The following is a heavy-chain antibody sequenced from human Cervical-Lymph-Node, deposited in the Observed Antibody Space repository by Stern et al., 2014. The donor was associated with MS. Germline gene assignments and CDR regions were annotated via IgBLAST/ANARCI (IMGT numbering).Heavy chain of an antibody. CDR3: ARGSRYCSGGSCY. CDR1: GGTFSSYA. Sequence: VQLVESGAEVKKPGSSVKVSCKASGGTFSSYAISWVRQAPGQGLEWMGGISPIFGTANYAEKFPGRVTITADESTSTAYMELSSLRSEDTAVYYCARGSRYCSGGSCYWGQGTLVTVSS. J-gene: IGHJ4*02. D-gene: IGHD2-15*01. V-gene: IGHV1-69*01. CDR2: ISPIFGTA.